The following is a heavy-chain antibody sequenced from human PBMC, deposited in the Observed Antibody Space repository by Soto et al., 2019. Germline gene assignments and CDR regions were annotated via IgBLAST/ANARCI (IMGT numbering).Heavy chain of an antibody. CDR3: ARGGLYYGSSMDV. J-gene: IGHJ6*02. Sequence: QVQLQASGPGLVKPSETLSLTCPVSGGSISSYYWSWIRQPAGKGLAWIGRIYPRGSTNSSPSLKSRVTMSVDTSKNQFSLKLSSVTAADTAVYYCARGGLYYGSSMDVWGQGTTVTVSS. CDR2: IYPRGST. V-gene: IGHV4-4*07. CDR1: GGSISSYY. D-gene: IGHD3-10*01.